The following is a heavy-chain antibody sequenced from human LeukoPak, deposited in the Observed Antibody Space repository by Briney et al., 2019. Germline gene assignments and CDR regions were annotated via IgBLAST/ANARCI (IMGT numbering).Heavy chain of an antibody. Sequence: SETLSLTCTVSGGSMRNSYWSWIRQPAGKGLEWVGRIFTTGSTNYNPSLKSRVTMSIDTSKNQVSLKLSSVTAADTAVYYCARGLHSTMPYWGYWGQGTLVTVSS. D-gene: IGHD2-2*01. CDR2: IFTTGST. V-gene: IGHV4-4*07. CDR1: GGSMRNSY. CDR3: ARGLHSTMPYWGY. J-gene: IGHJ4*02.